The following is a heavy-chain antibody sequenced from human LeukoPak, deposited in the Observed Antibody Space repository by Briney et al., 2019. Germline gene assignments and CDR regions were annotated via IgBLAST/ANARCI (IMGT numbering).Heavy chain of an antibody. J-gene: IGHJ6*02. CDR1: GFTVSSDY. Sequence: GSLRLSCAASGFTVSSDYMSWVRQPPGKGLEWIGEINHSGSTNYNPSLKSRVTISVDTSKNQFSLKLSSVTAADTAVYYCARALWYYGMDVWGQGTTVTVSS. V-gene: IGHV4-34*01. CDR3: ARALWYYGMDV. CDR2: INHSGST. D-gene: IGHD3-16*01.